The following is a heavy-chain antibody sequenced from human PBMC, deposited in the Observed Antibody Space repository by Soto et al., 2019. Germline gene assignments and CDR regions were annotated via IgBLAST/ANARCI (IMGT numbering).Heavy chain of an antibody. D-gene: IGHD2-15*01. V-gene: IGHV1-69*13. CDR1: GGPFSSYA. Sequence: GASVKVSCKASGGPFSSYAISWVRQAPGQGLEWMGGIIPMSGTPNYARKFQGRVTITADGSTSTAYMEVSSLRSEDTAVYFCVTDPLGDCSGGTCYHLVHWGQGTLVTVSS. J-gene: IGHJ4*02. CDR2: IIPMSGTP. CDR3: VTDPLGDCSGGTCYHLVH.